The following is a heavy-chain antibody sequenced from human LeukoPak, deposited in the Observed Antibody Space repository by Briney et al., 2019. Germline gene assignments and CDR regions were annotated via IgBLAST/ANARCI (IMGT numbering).Heavy chain of an antibody. J-gene: IGHJ4*02. V-gene: IGHV4-34*01. Sequence: GSLRLSCTASGFTFSNAWMSWVRQPPGKGLEWIGEINHSGSTNYNPSLKSRVTISVDTSKNQFSLKLSSVTAADTAVYYCARGRAPRYWGQGTLVTVSS. CDR3: ARGRAPRY. CDR1: GFTFSNAW. CDR2: INHSGST.